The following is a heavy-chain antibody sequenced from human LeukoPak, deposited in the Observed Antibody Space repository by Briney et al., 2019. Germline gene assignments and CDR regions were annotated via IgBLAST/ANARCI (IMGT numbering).Heavy chain of an antibody. V-gene: IGHV3-64*04. CDR2: ISSNGGST. Sequence: PGGSLRLSCSASGFTFSSYAMHWVRQAPGKGLEYVSAISSNGGSTYYADSVKGRFTISRDNAKNTLYLQMNSLRAEDTAVYYCARVTLEYYGSGSYRSAFDIWGQGTMVTVSS. CDR1: GFTFSSYA. CDR3: ARVTLEYYGSGSYRSAFDI. J-gene: IGHJ3*02. D-gene: IGHD3-10*01.